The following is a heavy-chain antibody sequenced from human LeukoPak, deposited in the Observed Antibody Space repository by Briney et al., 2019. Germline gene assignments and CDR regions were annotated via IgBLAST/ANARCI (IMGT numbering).Heavy chain of an antibody. D-gene: IGHD5-24*01. CDR3: ARGRDGYNYFGIYYFDY. Sequence: SVKVSCKASGGTFISYAISWVRQAPGQGLEWMGGIIPIFGTANYAQKFQGRVTITTDESTSTAYMELSSLRSEDTAVYYCARGRDGYNYFGIYYFDYWGQGTLVTVSS. V-gene: IGHV1-69*05. CDR2: IIPIFGTA. J-gene: IGHJ4*02. CDR1: GGTFISYA.